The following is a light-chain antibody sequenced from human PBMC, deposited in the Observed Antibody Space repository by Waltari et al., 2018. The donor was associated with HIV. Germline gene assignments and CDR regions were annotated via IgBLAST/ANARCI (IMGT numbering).Light chain of an antibody. Sequence: EIVLTQSPATLYLSPGARATLSCKASQTLTTTSLAWYQQRPGQAPRRLVYGASSRVTGIPDSFSGSGSGTDVSLNSTRLRPEDFAMYYCKKYGRWPTAFGGGTKVQ. J-gene: IGKJ4*01. CDR3: KKYGRWPTA. CDR2: GAS. CDR1: QTLTTTS. V-gene: IGKV3-20*01.